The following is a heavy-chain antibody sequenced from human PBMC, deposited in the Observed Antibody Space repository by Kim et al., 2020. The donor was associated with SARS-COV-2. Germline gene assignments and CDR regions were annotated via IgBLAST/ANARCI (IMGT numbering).Heavy chain of an antibody. CDR2: IKSKTDGGTT. Sequence: GGSLRLSCAASGFTFSNAWMSWVRQAPGKGLEWVGRIKSKTDGGTTDYAAPVKGRFTISRDDSKNTLYLQMNSLKTEDTAVYYCTTDVTMVRGVITPDGMDVWGQGTTVTVSS. V-gene: IGHV3-15*01. D-gene: IGHD3-10*01. J-gene: IGHJ6*02. CDR1: GFTFSNAW. CDR3: TTDVTMVRGVITPDGMDV.